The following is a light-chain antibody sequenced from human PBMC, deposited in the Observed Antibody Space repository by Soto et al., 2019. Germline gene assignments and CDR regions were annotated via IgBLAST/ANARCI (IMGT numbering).Light chain of an antibody. Sequence: DSQMTQYPSTLSASIGDRVTITCRAGQSISSWLAWYQQKPGKAPKLLISKASTLQSGVPPRFSGSGSGTEFAVTISSLQPDDFATYYCQQYESYPMTFGGGTKVEI. CDR3: QQYESYPMT. J-gene: IGKJ4*01. CDR2: KAS. V-gene: IGKV1-5*03. CDR1: QSISSW.